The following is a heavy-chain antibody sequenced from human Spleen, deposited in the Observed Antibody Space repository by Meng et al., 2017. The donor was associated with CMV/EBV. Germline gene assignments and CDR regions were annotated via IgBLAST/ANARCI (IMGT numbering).Heavy chain of an antibody. J-gene: IGHJ4*02. V-gene: IGHV3-48*04. Sequence: GESLKISCAACGFTFSSYDMHWVRQATGKGLEWVSYISLSGSTIYYADSVKGRFTISRDNAKNSLYLQMNSLRAEDTAVYYCARDLVAVEDYWGQGTRVTVSS. CDR2: ISLSGSTI. D-gene: IGHD2-2*01. CDR3: ARDLVAVEDY. CDR1: GFTFSSYD.